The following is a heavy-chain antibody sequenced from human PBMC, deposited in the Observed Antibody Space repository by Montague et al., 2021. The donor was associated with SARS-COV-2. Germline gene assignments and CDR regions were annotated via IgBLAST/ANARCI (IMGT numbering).Heavy chain of an antibody. CDR3: ARRVTGTTVHYYYYGMDV. V-gene: IGHV4-39*01. J-gene: IGHJ6*02. Sequence: TLSLTCTVSGGSISSSSYYWGWIRQPPGKGLEWIGSIYYSGSTYYNPSLKSRVTIPVDTSKNQFSLKLSSVTAADTAVYYCARRVTGTTVHYYYYGMDVWGQGTTVTVSS. CDR1: GGSISSSSYY. CDR2: IYYSGST. D-gene: IGHD1-20*01.